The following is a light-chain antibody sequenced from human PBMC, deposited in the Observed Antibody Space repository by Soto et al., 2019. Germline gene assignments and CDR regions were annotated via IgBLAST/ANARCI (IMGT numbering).Light chain of an antibody. CDR2: EGS. J-gene: IGLJ1*01. CDR3: CSYANSLYV. CDR1: SSDVGSYNL. Sequence: SALTQPASVSGSPGQSITISCTGTSSDVGSYNLVSWYQQHPGKAPKLMIYEGSKRPSGVSNRFSGSKSGNTASLTISGLQAEDEADYYCCSYANSLYVFGTGTKVTVL. V-gene: IGLV2-23*01.